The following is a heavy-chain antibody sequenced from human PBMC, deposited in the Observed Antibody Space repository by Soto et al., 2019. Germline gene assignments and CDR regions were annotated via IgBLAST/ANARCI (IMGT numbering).Heavy chain of an antibody. CDR1: GGTFSGYA. V-gene: IGHV1-69*13. D-gene: IGHD6-6*01. J-gene: IGHJ4*02. Sequence: SVKVSCKSSGGTFSGYAISCVRQAPGQGLEWMGGIIPIFGTANYAQKFQGRVTITADESTSTAYMELSSLRSEDTAVYYCARLGIAARPFDYWGQGTLVTVSS. CDR3: ARLGIAARPFDY. CDR2: IIPIFGTA.